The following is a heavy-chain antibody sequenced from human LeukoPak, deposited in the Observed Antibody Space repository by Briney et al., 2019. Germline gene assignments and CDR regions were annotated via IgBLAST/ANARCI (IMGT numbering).Heavy chain of an antibody. Sequence: SDTLSLTCTVSGGSLRSSSYYWGWIRQPPGKGLAWIGSIYYSGSTYYNASLKSRGTISVDTSKNQFSLKLNSVTAADTAVYFCARQVVAVAGTGYFDYWGQGTLVTVSS. CDR1: GGSLRSSSYY. V-gene: IGHV4-39*01. CDR2: IYYSGST. D-gene: IGHD6-19*01. CDR3: ARQVVAVAGTGYFDY. J-gene: IGHJ4*02.